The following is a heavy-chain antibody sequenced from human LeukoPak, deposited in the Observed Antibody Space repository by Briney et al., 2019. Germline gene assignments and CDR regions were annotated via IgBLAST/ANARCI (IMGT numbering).Heavy chain of an antibody. CDR1: GFTLSSYW. V-gene: IGHV3-7*01. Sequence: GGSLRLSCAASGFTLSSYWMSWVRQAPGKGLEWVANIKQDGNEKYYVDSVKGRFTISRDNAKNSLYLQMGSLRAEDMAVYYCARSLEAGYSSSWYWGYWGQGTLVTVSS. D-gene: IGHD6-13*01. J-gene: IGHJ4*02. CDR3: ARSLEAGYSSSWYWGY. CDR2: IKQDGNEK.